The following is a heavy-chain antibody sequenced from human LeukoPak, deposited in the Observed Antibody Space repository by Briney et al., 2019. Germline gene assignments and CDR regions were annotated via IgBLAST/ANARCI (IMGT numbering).Heavy chain of an antibody. J-gene: IGHJ4*02. Sequence: PGGSLRLSCAASGFTFSSYGMHWVRQAPGKGLEWVAFIRYDGSNKYYADSVKGRFTISRDNSKNTLYLQMNSLRAENTAVYYCAKQTQEMATITGYFDYWGQGTLVTVSS. CDR2: IRYDGSNK. D-gene: IGHD5-24*01. CDR1: GFTFSSYG. V-gene: IGHV3-30*02. CDR3: AKQTQEMATITGYFDY.